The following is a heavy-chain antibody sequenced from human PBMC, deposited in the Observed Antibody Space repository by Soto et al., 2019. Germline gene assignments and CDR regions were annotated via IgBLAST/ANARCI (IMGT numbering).Heavy chain of an antibody. J-gene: IGHJ2*01. D-gene: IGHD5-18*01. Sequence: LKISCAASGFTFSSYAMHWVRQAPGKGLEWVAVISYDGSNKYYADSVKGRFTISRDNSKNTLYLQMNSLRAEDTAVYYCARDPLWGTAMVLWYFDLWGRGTLVTVSS. CDR2: ISYDGSNK. CDR3: ARDPLWGTAMVLWYFDL. V-gene: IGHV3-30-3*01. CDR1: GFTFSSYA.